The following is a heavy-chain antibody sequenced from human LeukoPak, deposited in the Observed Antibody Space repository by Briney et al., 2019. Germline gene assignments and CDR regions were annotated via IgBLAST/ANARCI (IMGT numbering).Heavy chain of an antibody. J-gene: IGHJ4*02. D-gene: IGHD2-21*02. V-gene: IGHV3-48*03. CDR1: GFPVNKYE. CDR2: VDDGATST. Sequence: PGGSLRLSCAASGFPVNKYEIHWVRQAPGKGLECISYVDDGATSTNYADSVWGRFTLSRDNAQNSMHLQMNSLRDEDTAVYYCVRGRLLRSTKYFDSCGQGALVTVSS. CDR3: VRGRLLRSTKYFDS.